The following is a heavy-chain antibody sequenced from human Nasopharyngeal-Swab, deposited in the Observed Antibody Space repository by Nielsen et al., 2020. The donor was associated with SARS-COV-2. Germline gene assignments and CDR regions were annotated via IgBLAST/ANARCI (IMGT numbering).Heavy chain of an antibody. D-gene: IGHD3-3*01. CDR1: GFTFSDYY. V-gene: IGHV3-11*06. CDR2: ISSSSYT. J-gene: IGHJ3*02. CDR3: ARDRLRQGYDFWSGYYPDAFDI. Sequence: GESLKISCAASGFTFSDYYMSWIRQAPGKGLEWVSYISSSSYTNYADSVKGRFTISRDNAKNSLYLQMNSLRAEDTAVYYCARDRLRQGYDFWSGYYPDAFDIWGRGTMVTVSS.